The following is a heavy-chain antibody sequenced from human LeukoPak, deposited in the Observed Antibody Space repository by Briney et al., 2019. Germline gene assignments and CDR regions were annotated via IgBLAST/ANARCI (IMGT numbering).Heavy chain of an antibody. CDR1: GLTFSSHA. V-gene: IGHV3-23*01. CDR3: ANNEWQ. J-gene: IGHJ1*01. D-gene: IGHD2-8*01. Sequence: PGGSLRLSCAASGLTFSSHAMSWVRQAPGKGLEWVSAISGSGGRTYYADSVKGRFTISRDNSKDTLYLQMNNLKAEDTAVYYCANNEWQWGQGTLVTVSS. CDR2: ISGSGGRT.